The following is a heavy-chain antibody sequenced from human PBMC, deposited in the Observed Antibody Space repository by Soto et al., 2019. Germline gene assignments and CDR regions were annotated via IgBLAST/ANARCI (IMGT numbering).Heavy chain of an antibody. J-gene: IGHJ5*02. D-gene: IGHD2-2*01. CDR2: IIPFSDTA. CDR1: RGAFSSYG. Sequence: SVKVSCKASRGAFSSYGISWVRQAPGQGLEWMGGIIPFSDTANYAQKFQGRVTITADKSTYTVHMELSSLRSEDAAVYYCATSVVRWFETWGQGTLVTVSS. CDR3: ATSVVRWFET. V-gene: IGHV1-69*06.